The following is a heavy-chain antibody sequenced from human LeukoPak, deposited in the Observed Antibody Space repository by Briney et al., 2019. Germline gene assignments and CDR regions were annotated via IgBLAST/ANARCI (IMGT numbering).Heavy chain of an antibody. CDR2: ISDSGNTI. D-gene: IGHD5-24*01. CDR1: GFTFSRYS. CDR3: ARDQGGYNYGRGYFDY. Sequence: GGSLRLSCAASGFTFSRYSMNWVRQAPGKGLEWVSYISDSGNTIHYAHSVKGRFTISRDNAKNSLFLQMNSLRVEDTSVFYCARDQGGYNYGRGYFDYWGRGTLVTVSS. J-gene: IGHJ4*02. V-gene: IGHV3-48*01.